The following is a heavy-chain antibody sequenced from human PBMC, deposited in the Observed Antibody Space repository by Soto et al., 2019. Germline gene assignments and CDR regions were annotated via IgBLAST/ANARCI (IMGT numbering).Heavy chain of an antibody. D-gene: IGHD2-2*01. V-gene: IGHV4-59*01. CDR2: IHHSGST. Sequence: QVQLQESGPGLVKPSETLSLTCTVSGGSISSYYWSWIRQSPGKGLEWIGYIHHSGSTKSNPSLKGRSTITVGPSRNPVPLKLSSVTAADSAVYFCARARYQLLHPYYYGMDVWGQGTTVTVSS. CDR3: ARARYQLLHPYYYGMDV. CDR1: GGSISSYY. J-gene: IGHJ6*02.